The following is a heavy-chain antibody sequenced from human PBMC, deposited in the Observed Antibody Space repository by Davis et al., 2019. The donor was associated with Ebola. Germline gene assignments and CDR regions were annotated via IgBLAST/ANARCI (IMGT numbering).Heavy chain of an antibody. CDR1: GFTFSSYC. CDR2: IYSGGST. Sequence: GESLKISCAASGFTFSSYCMSWVRQAPGKGLEWVSVIYSGGSTYYADSVKGRFTISRDNSKNTLYLQMNSLRAEDTAVYYCARDLVAARPYGMDVWGQGTTVTVSS. D-gene: IGHD6-6*01. V-gene: IGHV3-53*01. J-gene: IGHJ6*02. CDR3: ARDLVAARPYGMDV.